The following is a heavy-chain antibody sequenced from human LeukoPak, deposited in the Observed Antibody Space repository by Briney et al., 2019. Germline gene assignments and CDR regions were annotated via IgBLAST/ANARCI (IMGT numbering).Heavy chain of an antibody. D-gene: IGHD3-10*01. CDR3: ARVSAYYGSGEIYYYYYYMDV. J-gene: IGHJ6*03. V-gene: IGHV3-30*02. CDR2: IRYDGSNK. CDR1: GFTFSIYA. Sequence: GGSLRLSCAASGFTFSIYAMHWVRQAPGKGLEWVAFIRYDGSNKYYADSVKGRFTISRDNSKNTLYLQMNSLRAEDTAVYYCARVSAYYGSGEIYYYYYYMDVWGKGTTVTVSS.